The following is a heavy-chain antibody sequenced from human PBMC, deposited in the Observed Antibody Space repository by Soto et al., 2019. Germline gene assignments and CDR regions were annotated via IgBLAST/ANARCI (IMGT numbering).Heavy chain of an antibody. Sequence: QVQLVQSGGEVKQPGASVKVSCKTSGYTFTSYGISWVRQAPGQGLEWMGWISGYNGDTKYVQKFQGRVTLTTDTSTNTAYMEVRRLRSVNTAVYYCARDWVGDLAYWGQGTLVTVSS. J-gene: IGHJ4*02. D-gene: IGHD4-17*01. CDR3: ARDWVGDLAY. V-gene: IGHV1-18*01. CDR2: ISGYNGDT. CDR1: GYTFTSYG.